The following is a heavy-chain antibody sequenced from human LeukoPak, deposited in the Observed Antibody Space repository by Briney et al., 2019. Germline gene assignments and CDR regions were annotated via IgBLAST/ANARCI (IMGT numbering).Heavy chain of an antibody. CDR2: ISSYNGDT. D-gene: IGHD5-12*01. CDR3: ATEGVVAGAFSGYDFPY. CDR1: GYTFTSYG. J-gene: IGHJ4*02. V-gene: IGHV1-18*01. Sequence: ASVKVSCKASGYTFTSYGITWVRQAPGQGLEWMGWISSYNGDTKYAQKVQGRVTMTEDTSTDTAYMELSSLRSEDTAVYYCATEGVVAGAFSGYDFPYWGQGTLVTVSS.